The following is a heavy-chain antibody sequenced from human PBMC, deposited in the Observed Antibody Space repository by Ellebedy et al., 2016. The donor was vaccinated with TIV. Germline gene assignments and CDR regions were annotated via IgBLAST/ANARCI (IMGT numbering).Heavy chain of an antibody. V-gene: IGHV4-39*07. D-gene: IGHD2-15*01. CDR1: GGSIRNTNYY. Sequence: SETLSLTCTVSGGSIRNTNYYWVWIRQSPGKGLEWIGSIYYNGSTHYNLSLRSRVTMTVDTSKNQFSLKVNSLTAADTAVYYCARVIFCSNGGCYSVDQWGHGALVTVSS. CDR2: IYYNGST. CDR3: ARVIFCSNGGCYSVDQ. J-gene: IGHJ4*01.